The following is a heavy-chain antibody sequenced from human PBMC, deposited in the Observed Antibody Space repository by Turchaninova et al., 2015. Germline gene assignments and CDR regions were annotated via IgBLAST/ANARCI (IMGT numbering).Heavy chain of an antibody. CDR2: INPTSGDT. CDR1: GYTFTGYY. CDR3: ARGGTDY. Sequence: QVQLVQSGAEVKKPGASVKVSCKASGYTFTGYYIHWVRQAPGKGLGWMGWINPTSGDTNYEQMVQGRVTMTGDTSISTAYMELNRLRADDTAVYYCARGGTDYWGQGTLVTVSS. V-gene: IGHV1-2*02. J-gene: IGHJ4*02.